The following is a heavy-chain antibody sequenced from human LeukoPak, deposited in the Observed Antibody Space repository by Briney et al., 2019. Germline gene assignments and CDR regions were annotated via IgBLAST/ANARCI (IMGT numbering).Heavy chain of an antibody. V-gene: IGHV4-34*01. Sequence: NSSETLSLTCAVYGGSFSGYYWSWIRQPPGKGLEWIGEINHSGSTNYNPSLKSRVTISVDTSKNQFSLKLSSVTAADTAVYYCARGHFWSGYYPYHYYYYMDVWGKGTTVTVSS. J-gene: IGHJ6*03. CDR2: INHSGST. D-gene: IGHD3-3*02. CDR1: GGSFSGYY. CDR3: ARGHFWSGYYPYHYYYYMDV.